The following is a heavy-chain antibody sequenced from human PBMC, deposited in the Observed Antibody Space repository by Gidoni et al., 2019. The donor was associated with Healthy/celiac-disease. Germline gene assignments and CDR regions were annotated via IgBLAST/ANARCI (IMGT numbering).Heavy chain of an antibody. CDR3: ARDHPYSSSAGPFDY. J-gene: IGHJ4*02. D-gene: IGHD6-6*01. CDR1: GFTFSSYA. Sequence: QVQLVESGGGVVQPGRSLRLSCAASGFTFSSYAMHWVRQAPGKGLEWVAVISYDGSNKYYADSVKGRFTISRDNSKNTLYLQMNSLRAEDTAVYYCARDHPYSSSAGPFDYWGQGTLVTVSS. V-gene: IGHV3-30-3*01. CDR2: ISYDGSNK.